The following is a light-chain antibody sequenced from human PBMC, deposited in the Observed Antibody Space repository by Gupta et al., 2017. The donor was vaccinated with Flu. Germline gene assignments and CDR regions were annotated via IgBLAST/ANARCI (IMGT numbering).Light chain of an antibody. CDR2: AAS. J-gene: IGKJ1*01. CDR1: QSISSY. Sequence: PSSLSASVGDRVTITCRASQSISSYLNWYQQKPGKAPKLLIYAASSLQSGVPSRFSGSGSVTDFTLTISSLQPEDFATYYCQQSYSTPRTFGQGTKVEIK. V-gene: IGKV1-39*01. CDR3: QQSYSTPRT.